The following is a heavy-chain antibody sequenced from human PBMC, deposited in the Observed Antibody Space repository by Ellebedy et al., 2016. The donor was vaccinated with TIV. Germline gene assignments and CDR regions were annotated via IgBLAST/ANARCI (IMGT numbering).Heavy chain of an antibody. J-gene: IGHJ4*02. V-gene: IGHV3-30*02. CDR3: AKAGLMYSSSWCDS. Sequence: PGGPLRLSCAASGFIFSSYGMYWVRQAPGKGLQWVASVRYDGRNNYYTDSVKGRFTISRYDSKSTLYLQMNSLRAEDTAVYYCAKAGLMYSSSWCDSWGQGTLVTVSS. D-gene: IGHD6-13*01. CDR2: VRYDGRNN. CDR1: GFIFSSYG.